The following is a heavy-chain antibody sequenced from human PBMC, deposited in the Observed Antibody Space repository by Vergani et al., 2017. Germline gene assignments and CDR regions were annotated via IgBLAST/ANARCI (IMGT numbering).Heavy chain of an antibody. J-gene: IGHJ6*03. CDR3: AKVDTEQGTLWPYYYYYYMDV. CDR2: IDPSDSYT. V-gene: IGHV5-10-1*03. Sequence: EVPLVQSGAEVKKPGESLRISCKGSGYSFTSYWISWVRQMPGKGLEWMGRIDPSDSYTNYSPSFQGHVTISADKSISTAYLQWSSLKASDTAMYYCAKVDTEQGTLWPYYYYYYMDVWGKGTTVTVSS. D-gene: IGHD1/OR15-1a*01. CDR1: GYSFTSYW.